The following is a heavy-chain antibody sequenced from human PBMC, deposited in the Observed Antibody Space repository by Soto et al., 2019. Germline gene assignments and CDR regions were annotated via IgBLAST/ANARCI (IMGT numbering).Heavy chain of an antibody. V-gene: IGHV4-59*01. Sequence: SETLSLTCTVSGDSLRGFYWSWIRQPPGKGLEWVGYVYYSGSTSYHPSLKSRVTISVDTSKNQFSLKLISVTAADTAVYFCARGSGPFDYWGQGTLVTVSS. CDR1: GDSLRGFY. CDR3: ARGSGPFDY. J-gene: IGHJ4*02. CDR2: VYYSGST.